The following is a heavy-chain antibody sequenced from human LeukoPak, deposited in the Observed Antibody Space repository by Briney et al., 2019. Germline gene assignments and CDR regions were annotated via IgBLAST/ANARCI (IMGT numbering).Heavy chain of an antibody. Sequence: NPSETLSLTCAVSGGSISSGGYSWSWIRQPPGKGLEWIGYIYHSGSTYYNPSLKSRVTISVDRSKNQFSLKLSSVTAADTAVYYCARGIRYQLPNSNWFDPWGQGTLVTVSS. CDR2: IYHSGST. CDR1: GGSISSGGYS. J-gene: IGHJ5*02. V-gene: IGHV4-30-2*01. D-gene: IGHD2-2*01. CDR3: ARGIRYQLPNSNWFDP.